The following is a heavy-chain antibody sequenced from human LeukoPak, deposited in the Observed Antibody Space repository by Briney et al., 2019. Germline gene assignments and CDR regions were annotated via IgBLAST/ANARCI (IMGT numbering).Heavy chain of an antibody. CDR2: IYTSGST. CDR3: ATETFRGYSGYDSHFYGMDV. CDR1: GGSISSYY. D-gene: IGHD5-12*01. V-gene: IGHV4-4*07. Sequence: SETLSLTCTVSGGSISSYYWSWIRQPAGKGLEWIGRIYTSGSTNYNPSLKSRVTMSVDTSKNQFSLKLSSVTAADTAVYYCATETFRGYSGYDSHFYGMDVWGQGTTVTVSS. J-gene: IGHJ6*02.